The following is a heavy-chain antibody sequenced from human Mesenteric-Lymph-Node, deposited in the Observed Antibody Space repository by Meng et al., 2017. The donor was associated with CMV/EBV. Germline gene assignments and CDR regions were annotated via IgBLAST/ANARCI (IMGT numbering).Heavy chain of an antibody. CDR2: IYHSGST. Sequence: GSLRLSCTVSHYSITSGYYWGWIRQPPGKGLEWIGEIYHSGSTNYNPSLKSRVTISVDKSKNQFSLKLSSVTAADTAVYYCARVGTIFGVVIIVYGMDVWGQGTTVTVSS. J-gene: IGHJ6*02. CDR1: HYSITSGYY. D-gene: IGHD3-3*01. V-gene: IGHV4-38-2*02. CDR3: ARVGTIFGVVIIVYGMDV.